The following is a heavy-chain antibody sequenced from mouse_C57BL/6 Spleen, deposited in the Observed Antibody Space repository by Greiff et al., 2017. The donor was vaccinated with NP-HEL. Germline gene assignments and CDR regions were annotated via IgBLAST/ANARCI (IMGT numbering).Heavy chain of an antibody. CDR1: GFTFSSYA. CDR3: TRELAAQAKAY. J-gene: IGHJ3*01. CDR2: ISSGGDYI. V-gene: IGHV5-9-1*02. D-gene: IGHD3-2*02. Sequence: EVKLVESGEGLVKPGGSLKLSCAASGFTFSSYAMSWVRQTPEKRLEWVAYISSGGDYIYYADTVKGRFTISRDNARNTLYLQMSSLKSEDTAMYYCTRELAAQAKAYWGQGTLVTVSA.